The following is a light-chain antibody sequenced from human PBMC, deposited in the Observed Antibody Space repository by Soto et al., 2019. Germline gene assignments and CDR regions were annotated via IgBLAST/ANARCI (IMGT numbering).Light chain of an antibody. J-gene: IGKJ3*01. CDR2: GAS. V-gene: IGKV1-39*01. CDR1: RRISNY. CDR3: QQSYTAPFT. Sequence: DIQMTQPPSSLSPSVGDPFTIASRASRRISNYLNWYQQKPGRAPNLLISGASTLQRGVPSRFSGSGSGTTFTLTITSLQPDDFAIYFCQQSYTAPFTFGPGTKVEIK.